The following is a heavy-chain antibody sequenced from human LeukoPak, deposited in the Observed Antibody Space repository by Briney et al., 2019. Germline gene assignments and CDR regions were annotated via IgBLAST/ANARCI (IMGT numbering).Heavy chain of an antibody. J-gene: IGHJ5*02. CDR2: IYSGGST. CDR1: GFTVSNNY. D-gene: IGHD2-15*01. Sequence: GGSLRLSCAASGFTVSNNYMAWVRQAPGKGLEWVSLIYSGGSTYYADSVKGRFTISRDNSKNTLYLQMNSLKTEDTAVYYCTRINYCSGGSCSFDPWGQGTLVTVSS. CDR3: TRINYCSGGSCSFDP. V-gene: IGHV3-53*01.